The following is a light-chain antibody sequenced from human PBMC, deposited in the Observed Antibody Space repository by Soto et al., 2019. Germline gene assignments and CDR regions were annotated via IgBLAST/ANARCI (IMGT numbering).Light chain of an antibody. J-gene: IGKJ4*01. CDR3: EQRSNWPPLT. V-gene: IGKV3-11*01. CDR2: DAS. CDR1: QKISSY. Sequence: EIVLTQSPGTLSLSPGERATLSCRASQKISSYLAWYQQKPGQAPRLLIYDASNRATGIPARFSGSGSGTDFTLTTSSLEPEDFAAYYWEQRSNWPPLTFGGGTKVEIK.